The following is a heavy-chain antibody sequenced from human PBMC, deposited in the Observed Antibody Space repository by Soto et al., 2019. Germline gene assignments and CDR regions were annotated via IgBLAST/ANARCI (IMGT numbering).Heavy chain of an antibody. V-gene: IGHV3-23*01. CDR2: ISGSGGST. CDR3: AKGRLRGLYYYGMDV. Sequence: EVQLLESGGGLVQPGGSLRLSCAASGFTFSSYAMSWVRQAPGKGLEWVSAISGSGGSTYYADSVKGRFTISRDNYKNTLYLQMNGLRAGDTAVYYCAKGRLRGLYYYGMDVWGQGTTVTVSS. D-gene: IGHD4-17*01. CDR1: GFTFSSYA. J-gene: IGHJ6*01.